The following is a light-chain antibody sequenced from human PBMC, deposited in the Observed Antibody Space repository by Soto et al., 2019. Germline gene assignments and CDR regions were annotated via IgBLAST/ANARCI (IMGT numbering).Light chain of an antibody. CDR2: DAS. CDR3: HQYGGSPT. V-gene: IGKV3-20*01. Sequence: EIVLTQSPRTLSLSPGHRATLSCRASQTFGSSYLAWYQQKPGQAPRLLIYDASNRATGIPDRFSGSGSGTDFTLTISRLEPEDFAVYYCHQYGGSPTFGRGTKVDIK. CDR1: QTFGSSY. J-gene: IGKJ4*01.